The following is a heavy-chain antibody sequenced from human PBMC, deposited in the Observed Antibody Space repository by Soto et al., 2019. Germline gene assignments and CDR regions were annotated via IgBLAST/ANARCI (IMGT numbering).Heavy chain of an antibody. CDR2: IYHSGST. CDR3: ARRGGGVVLAATTPFDY. V-gene: IGHV4-4*02. J-gene: IGHJ4*02. D-gene: IGHD2-15*01. CDR1: SGSITSANW. Sequence: QVPLQESGPRLVRPSGTLSLTCTVSSGSITSANWWSWVRQPPGRGLEWIGEIYHSGSTHYNLSRKSRATLSVDKSKNQFSLSLSSVTAADTAIYYCARRGGGVVLAATTPFDYWGQGTLVTVSS.